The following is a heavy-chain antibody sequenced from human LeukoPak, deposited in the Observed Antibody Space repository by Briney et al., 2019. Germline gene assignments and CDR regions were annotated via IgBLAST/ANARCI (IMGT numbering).Heavy chain of an antibody. V-gene: IGHV4-4*02. D-gene: IGHD2-8*01. CDR3: SRENGAFSPFGY. CDR1: GGSISNTNW. CDR2: ISLTGLT. Sequence: PSETLSLTCGVSGGSISNTNWWSWVRQPPGQGLEWIGEISLTGLTHYNPSLESRVTVSLDKSKNQLSLNLTSVTAADTAVYYCSRENGAFSPFGYWGQGALVTVLS. J-gene: IGHJ4*02.